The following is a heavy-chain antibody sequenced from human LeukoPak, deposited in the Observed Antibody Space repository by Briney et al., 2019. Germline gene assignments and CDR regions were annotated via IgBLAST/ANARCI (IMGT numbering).Heavy chain of an antibody. V-gene: IGHV4-39*07. CDR2: IYYSGST. D-gene: IGHD3/OR15-3a*01. CDR3: ARDEVLDYYFDY. CDR1: GGSISSSSYY. J-gene: IGHJ4*02. Sequence: SETLSLTCTVSGGSISSSSYYWGWIRQPPGKGLEWIGSIYYSGSTYYNPSLKSRVTISVDTSKNQFSLKLSSVTAADTAVYYCARDEVLDYYFDYWGQGTLVTVSS.